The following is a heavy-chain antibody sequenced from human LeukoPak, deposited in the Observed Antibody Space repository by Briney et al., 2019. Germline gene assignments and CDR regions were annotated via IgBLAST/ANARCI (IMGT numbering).Heavy chain of an antibody. Sequence: PGGSLRLSCAASGFTFTSYSMTWVRQAPGKGLEWVSAISASGGNTYSADSVEGRFTISRDNSKNTVYLQMNSLPAEDTAVYYCAKDREVRGYYGLDVWGQGTTVTVSS. CDR3: AKDREVRGYYGLDV. D-gene: IGHD3-10*01. CDR1: GFTFTSYS. CDR2: ISASGGNT. J-gene: IGHJ6*02. V-gene: IGHV3-23*01.